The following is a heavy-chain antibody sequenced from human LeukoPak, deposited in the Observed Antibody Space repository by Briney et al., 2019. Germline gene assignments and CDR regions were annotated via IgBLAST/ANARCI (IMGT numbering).Heavy chain of an antibody. J-gene: IGHJ4*02. D-gene: IGHD2-2*01. V-gene: IGHV3-21*01. CDR1: GFTFSSYS. CDR2: ISSSSSYI. CDR3: ARDRRVPAATPPYYFDY. Sequence: GGSLRLSCAASGFTFSSYSMNWVRQAPGKGLEWVSSISSSSSYIYYADSVKGRFTISRDNAKNSLYLQMNSLRAEDTAVYYCARDRRVPAATPPYYFDYWGQGTLVTVSS.